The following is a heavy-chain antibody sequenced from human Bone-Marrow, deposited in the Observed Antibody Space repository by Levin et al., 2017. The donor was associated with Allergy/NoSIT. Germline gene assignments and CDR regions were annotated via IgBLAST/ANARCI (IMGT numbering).Heavy chain of an antibody. CDR2: INHSGST. D-gene: IGHD3-10*01. J-gene: IGHJ4*02. Sequence: PGGSLRLSCAVYGGSFSGYYWSWIRQPPGKGLEWIGEINHSGSTNYNPSLKSRVTISVDTSKNQFSLKLSSVTAADTAVYYCASFRLYGSGSYYDDAFDYWGQGTLVTVSS. CDR1: GGSFSGYY. V-gene: IGHV4-34*01. CDR3: ASFRLYGSGSYYDDAFDY.